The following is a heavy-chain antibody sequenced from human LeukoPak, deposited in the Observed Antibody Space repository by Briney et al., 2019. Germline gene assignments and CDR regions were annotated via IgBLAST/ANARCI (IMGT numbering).Heavy chain of an antibody. Sequence: GGSLRLSCAASGFIFSSYGMHWVRQAPGKGLEWAAVISYDGSKKYYADSVKGRFTISRDNSKNTLYLQMNSLRAEDTAVYYCARVYDYGGNYFDYWGQGTLVTVSS. V-gene: IGHV3-30*03. CDR1: GFIFSSYG. CDR2: ISYDGSKK. J-gene: IGHJ4*02. CDR3: ARVYDYGGNYFDY. D-gene: IGHD4-23*01.